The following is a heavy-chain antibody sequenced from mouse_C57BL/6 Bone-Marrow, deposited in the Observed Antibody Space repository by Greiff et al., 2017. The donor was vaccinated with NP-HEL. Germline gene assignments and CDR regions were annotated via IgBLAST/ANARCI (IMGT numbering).Heavy chain of an antibody. D-gene: IGHD1-1*01. V-gene: IGHV5-4*01. CDR1: GFTFSSYA. CDR3: ARETTVVDFYAMDD. Sequence: EVKVVESGGGLVKPGGSLKLSCAASGFTFSSYAMSWVRQTPEKRLEWVATISDGGSYTYYPDNVKGRFTISRDNAKNNLYLQMSHLKSEDTAMYYCARETTVVDFYAMDDWGQGTSVTVSS. J-gene: IGHJ4*01. CDR2: ISDGGSYT.